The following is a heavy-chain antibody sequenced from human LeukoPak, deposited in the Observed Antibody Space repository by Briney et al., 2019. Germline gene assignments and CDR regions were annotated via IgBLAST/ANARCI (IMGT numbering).Heavy chain of an antibody. V-gene: IGHV3-53*01. Sequence: PGGSLRLSCTVSGFTVSSNSMSWVRQAPGKGLEWVSFIYSDNTHYSDSVKGRFTISRDNSKNTLYLQMNSLRAEDTAVYYCARGDYHSKFDYWGQGTLVTVSS. CDR3: ARGDYHSKFDY. CDR1: GFTVSSNS. CDR2: IYSDNT. J-gene: IGHJ4*02. D-gene: IGHD4-17*01.